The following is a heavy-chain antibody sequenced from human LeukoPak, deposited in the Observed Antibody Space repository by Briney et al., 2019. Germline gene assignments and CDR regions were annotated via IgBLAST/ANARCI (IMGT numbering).Heavy chain of an antibody. J-gene: IGHJ6*03. CDR1: GYIFTAYY. CDR2: INPDSGDT. D-gene: IGHD3-10*01. Sequence: ASVKVSCKASGYIFTAYYLHWVRQAPGQGLEAMGWINPDSGDTKFAQKFQGRVSMTRDASISTAYMELSRLRSDDTAVYYCARESRTLWFGELLGYYYMDVWGKGTTVTISS. V-gene: IGHV1-2*02. CDR3: ARESRTLWFGELLGYYYMDV.